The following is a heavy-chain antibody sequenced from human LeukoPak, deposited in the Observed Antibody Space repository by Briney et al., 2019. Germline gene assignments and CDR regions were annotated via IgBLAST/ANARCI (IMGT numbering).Heavy chain of an antibody. J-gene: IGHJ4*02. CDR2: TYYSGST. V-gene: IGHV4-31*03. CDR1: GGSISRGGDY. CDR3: ARAFYDSSTFDY. Sequence: SHTLSPTCTVPGGSISRGGDYWSWIRQHPRKGLEWIGYTYYSGSTYYNPSLKSRVTISVDTSKNQFSLKLSSVTAADTAVYYCARAFYDSSTFDYWGQGTLVTVSS. D-gene: IGHD3-22*01.